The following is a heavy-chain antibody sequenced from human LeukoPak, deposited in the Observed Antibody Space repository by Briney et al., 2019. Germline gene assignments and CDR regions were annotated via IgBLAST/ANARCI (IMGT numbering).Heavy chain of an antibody. CDR2: INGYNGNT. V-gene: IGHV1-18*01. J-gene: IGHJ2*01. D-gene: IGHD5-12*01. CDR3: ARLRKGWCFDL. Sequence: GASVKVSCKASGHTFTHYGITWVRQAPGQGLEWMGWINGYNGNTNYAQKLQGRVTMTTDTSTSTAYMEVRSLRSDDTAVYYCARLRKGWCFDLWGRGTLVTVSS. CDR1: GHTFTHYG.